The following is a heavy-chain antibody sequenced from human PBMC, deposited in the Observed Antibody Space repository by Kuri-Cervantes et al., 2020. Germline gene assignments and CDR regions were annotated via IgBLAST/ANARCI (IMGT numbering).Heavy chain of an antibody. V-gene: IGHV3-30-3*01. D-gene: IGHD1-26*01. J-gene: IGHJ5*02. Sequence: GGSLRLSCAASGFTFSSYAMHWVRQAPGKGLEWVAVISYDGSNKYYADSVKGRFTISRDNSKNTLYLQMNSLRDEDTAVYYCARGIVSGSYGEFDPWGQGTLVTVSS. CDR2: ISYDGSNK. CDR3: ARGIVSGSYGEFDP. CDR1: GFTFSSYA.